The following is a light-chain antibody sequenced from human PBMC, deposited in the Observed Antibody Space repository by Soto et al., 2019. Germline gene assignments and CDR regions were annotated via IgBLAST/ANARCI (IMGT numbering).Light chain of an antibody. CDR1: QGIGNY. CDR3: QKYKGVPFT. J-gene: IGKJ3*01. CDR2: AAS. Sequence: DIQMTQSPSSLSASVGDGVTITCRASQGIGNYLAWYQQKPGKPPRLLIYAASTLQSGVPSRFSGSGSGTDFTLTISSLPPEDVATYYCQKYKGVPFTFGTGTKVDIK. V-gene: IGKV1-27*01.